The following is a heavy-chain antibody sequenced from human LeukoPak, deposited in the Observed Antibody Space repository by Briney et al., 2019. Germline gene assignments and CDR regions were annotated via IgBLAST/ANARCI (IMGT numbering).Heavy chain of an antibody. D-gene: IGHD3-10*01. CDR2: ISSDGSNK. V-gene: IGHV3-30*18. J-gene: IGHJ4*02. Sequence: GGSLRPSCAASGFTFSNYGMHWVRQAPGKGLEWVAVISSDGSNKYYADSVKGRFTISRDSSRNTLFLQMNSLRAEDTAVYYCAKDGLWFGDLTYFDYWGQGTLVTVSS. CDR1: GFTFSNYG. CDR3: AKDGLWFGDLTYFDY.